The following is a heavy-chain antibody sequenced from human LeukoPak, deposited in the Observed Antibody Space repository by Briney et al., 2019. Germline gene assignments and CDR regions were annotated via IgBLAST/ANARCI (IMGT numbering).Heavy chain of an antibody. V-gene: IGHV3-7*04. CDR1: GFTFTNNW. CDR2: IKPDDSEK. Sequence: GGSLRLSCAASGFTFTNNWMTWVRQAPGKGLEWVANIKPDDSEKYYVASVKGRFTSSRDNAKNSVFLQMNSLRAEDTAVYYCARGRAIDIWGRGTMVTVSS. J-gene: IGHJ3*02. CDR3: ARGRAIDI.